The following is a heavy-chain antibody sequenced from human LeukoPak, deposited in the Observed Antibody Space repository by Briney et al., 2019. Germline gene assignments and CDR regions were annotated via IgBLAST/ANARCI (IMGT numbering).Heavy chain of an antibody. CDR1: GFTFSSYS. J-gene: IGHJ4*02. Sequence: NPGGSLRLSCAASGFTFSSYSMNWVRQAPGKGLEWVSSISSSSSYIYYADSVKGRFTIPRDNSKNTLYLQMNSLRAEDTAVYYCAKWARYCTNGVCYYFDYWGQGTLVTVSS. V-gene: IGHV3-21*04. D-gene: IGHD2-8*01. CDR2: ISSSSSYI. CDR3: AKWARYCTNGVCYYFDY.